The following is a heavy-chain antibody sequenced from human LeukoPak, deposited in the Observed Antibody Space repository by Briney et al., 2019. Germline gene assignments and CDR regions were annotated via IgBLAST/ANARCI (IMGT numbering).Heavy chain of an antibody. D-gene: IGHD3-22*01. V-gene: IGHV3-23*01. Sequence: GGSLRLPCAASGFTFRDYAMSWVRQSPGKGLEWVSVFRGTGDTTHYADSVKGRLTISRDNSQNTLFLQMNSLRAEDTAVYYCATDYYDRSGDYTVDYWGQGSLVTVSS. CDR3: ATDYYDRSGDYTVDY. CDR1: GFTFRDYA. J-gene: IGHJ4*02. CDR2: FRGTGDTT.